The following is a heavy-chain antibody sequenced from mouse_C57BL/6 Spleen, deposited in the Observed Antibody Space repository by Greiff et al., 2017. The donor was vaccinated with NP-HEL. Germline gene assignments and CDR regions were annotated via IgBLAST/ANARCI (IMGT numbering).Heavy chain of an antibody. Sequence: VQLQQSGPELVKPGASVKISCKASGYAFSSSWMNWVKQRPGKGLEWIGRIYPGDGDTNYNGKFKGKATLTADKSSSTAYMQLSSLTSEDSAVYFCARGTVVATDWYFDVWGTGTTVTVSS. V-gene: IGHV1-82*01. D-gene: IGHD1-1*01. CDR2: IYPGDGDT. CDR1: GYAFSSSW. J-gene: IGHJ1*03. CDR3: ARGTVVATDWYFDV.